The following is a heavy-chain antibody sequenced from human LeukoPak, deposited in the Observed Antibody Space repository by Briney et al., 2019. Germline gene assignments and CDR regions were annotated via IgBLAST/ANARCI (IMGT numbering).Heavy chain of an antibody. Sequence: ASVKVSCKASGYTFTVYYMHWVRQAPGQGLEWMGWISPNSGGTNYAQKFQGWVTMTRDTSISTAYMELSRLRSDDTAVYYCARDSKEYSSPSFDPWGQGTLVTVSS. CDR1: GYTFTVYY. CDR2: ISPNSGGT. CDR3: ARDSKEYSSPSFDP. J-gene: IGHJ5*02. D-gene: IGHD6-6*01. V-gene: IGHV1-2*04.